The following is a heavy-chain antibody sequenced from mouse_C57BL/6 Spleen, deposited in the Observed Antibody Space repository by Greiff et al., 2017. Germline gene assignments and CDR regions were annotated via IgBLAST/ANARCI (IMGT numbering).Heavy chain of an antibody. Sequence: EVKVVESGEGLVKPGGSLKLSCAASGFTFSSYAMSWVRQTPEKRLAWVAYISSGGDYIYYADTGKGRFTISRDNARNPLYLQMSSLKSEDTAMYYCTRAGGTYFDYWGQGTTLTGSS. CDR1: GFTFSSYA. CDR2: ISSGGDYI. D-gene: IGHD3-3*01. V-gene: IGHV5-9-1*02. J-gene: IGHJ2*01. CDR3: TRAGGTYFDY.